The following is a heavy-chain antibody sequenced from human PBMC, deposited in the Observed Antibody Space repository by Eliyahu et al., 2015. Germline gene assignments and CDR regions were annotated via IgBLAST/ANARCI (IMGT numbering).Heavy chain of an antibody. D-gene: IGHD3-3*01. Sequence: QVQLHQWGTGLLKPSXTLSLTCAVYXGSFXDYNWNWVRQXPGKGLEWIGDTSPRGTTAYNPSLKSRVTISVDMSKKQFALSLTSLTAADTGVYYCARGGIFAVGVSAIFTPYDSWGQGTPVTVSS. CDR1: XGSFXDYN. V-gene: IGHV4-34*01. J-gene: IGHJ4*02. CDR2: TSPRGTT. CDR3: ARGGIFAVGVSAIFTPYDS.